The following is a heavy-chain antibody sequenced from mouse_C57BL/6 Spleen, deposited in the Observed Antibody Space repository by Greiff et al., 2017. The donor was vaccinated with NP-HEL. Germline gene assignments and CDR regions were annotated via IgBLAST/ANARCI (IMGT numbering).Heavy chain of an antibody. V-gene: IGHV1-69*01. Sequence: QVQLQQPGAELVMPGASVKLSCKASGYTFTSYWMHWVKQRPGQGLEWIGEIDPSDSYTNYNQKFKGKSTLTVDKSSSTAYMQLSSLTSEDSAVYYCARPDMGNYGYFDVGGTGTTVTVSS. CDR1: GYTFTSYW. CDR2: IDPSDSYT. D-gene: IGHD1-1*02. CDR3: ARPDMGNYGYFDV. J-gene: IGHJ1*03.